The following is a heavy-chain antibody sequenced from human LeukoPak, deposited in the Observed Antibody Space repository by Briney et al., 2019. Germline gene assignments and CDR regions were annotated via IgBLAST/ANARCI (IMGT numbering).Heavy chain of an antibody. Sequence: EPSETLSLTCAVYGGSFSGYYWSWIRQPPGKGLEWIGEINHSGSTNYNPSLKSRVTISVDTSKNQFSLKLSSVTAADTAVYYCARRKAAIFVLSGYFDYWGQGTLVTVSS. V-gene: IGHV4-34*01. CDR2: INHSGST. J-gene: IGHJ4*02. CDR1: GGSFSGYY. D-gene: IGHD2-2*01. CDR3: ARRKAAIFVLSGYFDY.